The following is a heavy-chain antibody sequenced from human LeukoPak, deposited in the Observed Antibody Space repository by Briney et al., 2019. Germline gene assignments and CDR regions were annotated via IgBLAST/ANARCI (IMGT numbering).Heavy chain of an antibody. CDR1: GYTFTGYY. V-gene: IGHV1-2*02. CDR3: ARGEVDTDYYDSSGYYWGY. J-gene: IGHJ4*02. CDR2: INPNSGGT. D-gene: IGHD3-22*01. Sequence: ASVKVSCKASGYTFTGYYMHWVRQAPGQGLEWMGWINPNSGGTNYAQKFQGRVTMTRDTSISTAYMELSRLRSDDTAVYYCARGEVDTDYYDSSGYYWGYWGQGTLVTVSS.